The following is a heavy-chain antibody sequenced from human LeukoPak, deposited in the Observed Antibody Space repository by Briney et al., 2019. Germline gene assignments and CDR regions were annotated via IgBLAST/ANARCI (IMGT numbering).Heavy chain of an antibody. J-gene: IGHJ6*02. Sequence: GASLKISCKGSGSRFTSYWIGWVRQMPGKGLEWMGIIYPGDSDTRYSPSFQGQVTISADKSISTAYLQWSSLKASDTAMYYCARQGIAAAGTSYYYYYGMDVWGQGTTVTVSS. V-gene: IGHV5-51*01. CDR1: GSRFTSYW. D-gene: IGHD6-13*01. CDR3: ARQGIAAAGTSYYYYYGMDV. CDR2: IYPGDSDT.